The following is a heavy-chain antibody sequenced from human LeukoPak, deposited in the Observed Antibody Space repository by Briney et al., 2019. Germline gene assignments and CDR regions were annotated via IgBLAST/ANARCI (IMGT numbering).Heavy chain of an antibody. J-gene: IGHJ6*04. CDR3: ARETYYGTMDV. Sequence: PGGSLRLSCAASGFTFSSYWMSWVRQAPGKGLEWVANIKQDGSEKYYVDSVKGRFTISRDNAKNSLYLQMSSLRAEDTAVYYCARETYYGTMDVWGKGTTVTVSS. V-gene: IGHV3-7*03. D-gene: IGHD3-22*01. CDR1: GFTFSSYW. CDR2: IKQDGSEK.